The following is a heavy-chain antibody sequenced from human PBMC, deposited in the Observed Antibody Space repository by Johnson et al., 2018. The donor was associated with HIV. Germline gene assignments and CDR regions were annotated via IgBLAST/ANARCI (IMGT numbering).Heavy chain of an antibody. CDR1: GFTFSNFA. V-gene: IGHV3-30*04. J-gene: IGHJ3*02. Sequence: QMLLVESGGGLVKPGGSLRLSCAASGFTFSNFAMHWVRQAPGKGLEWVAIISYDGSKIFYADSVKGRFTISRDNSKNTLYLQMNSLRAEDTAVYYCAREGGYCSGGNCWFPFDIWGQGTMVTVSS. D-gene: IGHD2-15*01. CDR3: AREGGYCSGGNCWFPFDI. CDR2: ISYDGSKI.